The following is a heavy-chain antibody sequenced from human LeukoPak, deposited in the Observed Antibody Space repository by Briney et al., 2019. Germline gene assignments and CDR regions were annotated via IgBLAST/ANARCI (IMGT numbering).Heavy chain of an antibody. CDR1: GYTFTGYY. CDR3: ARDGYSSSWYGLHNWFDP. CDR2: INPNSGGT. V-gene: IGHV1-2*02. D-gene: IGHD6-13*01. Sequence: GASVKVSCKASGYTFTGYYMHWVRQAPGQGLEWMGWINPNSGGTNYAQKFQGRVTMTRDTSISTAYMELSRLRSDDTAVYYCARDGYSSSWYGLHNWFDPWGQGTLVTVSS. J-gene: IGHJ5*02.